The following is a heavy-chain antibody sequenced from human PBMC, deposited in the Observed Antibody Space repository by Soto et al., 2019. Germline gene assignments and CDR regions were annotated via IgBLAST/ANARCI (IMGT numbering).Heavy chain of an antibody. V-gene: IGHV3-53*01. D-gene: IGHD3-10*01. J-gene: IGHJ4*02. Sequence: EVQVVESGGGLIQSGGSLRLSCEAFGFTVSTNYMSWVRQAPGKGLEWVSVIYAGGTTYHADSVKGRFTISRDNSKNMLYSQMNSLRAEDTAVYYCARGFPSMTYYGEYYFDHWGQGTLVTVSS. CDR3: ARGFPSMTYYGEYYFDH. CDR2: IYAGGTT. CDR1: GFTVSTNY.